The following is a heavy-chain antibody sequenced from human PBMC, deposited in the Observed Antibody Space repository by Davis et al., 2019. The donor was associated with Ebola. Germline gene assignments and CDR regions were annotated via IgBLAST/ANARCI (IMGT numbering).Heavy chain of an antibody. J-gene: IGHJ3*02. V-gene: IGHV4-59*01. CDR1: GGSISSYY. Sequence: PGGSLRLSCTVSGGSISSYYWSWIRQPPGKGLEWIGYIYYSGSTNYNPSLKSRVTISVDKSKNVFSLKLNSVIGADTAVYYCARGRAAVDIWGQGTMVTVSS. CDR3: ARGRAAVDI. D-gene: IGHD2-15*01. CDR2: IYYSGST.